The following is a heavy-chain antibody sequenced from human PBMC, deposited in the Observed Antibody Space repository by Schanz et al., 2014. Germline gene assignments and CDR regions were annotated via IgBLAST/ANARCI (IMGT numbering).Heavy chain of an antibody. CDR2: ISSSGGHI. V-gene: IGHV3-21*01. D-gene: IGHD5-12*01. Sequence: EVQLVESGGGLVQPGGSLRLSCAASGFTFSSYAMSWVRQAPGKGLEWVSSISSSGGHIYYADSVKGRFTITRDIAKNSLSLQMNSLRAEDTAVYYCAKDMNREATAPESWGQGTLVTVSS. CDR3: AKDMNREATAPES. J-gene: IGHJ5*02. CDR1: GFTFSSYA.